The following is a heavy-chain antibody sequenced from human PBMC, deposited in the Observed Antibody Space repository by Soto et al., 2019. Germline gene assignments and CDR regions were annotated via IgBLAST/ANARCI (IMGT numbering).Heavy chain of an antibody. CDR3: TRDSGGRGAY. CDR2: INEYGSTI. D-gene: IGHD3-16*01. CDR1: GFTFSSYW. V-gene: IGHV3-74*01. J-gene: IGHJ4*02. Sequence: DVQLVESGGGLVRPGGSLRLSCAASGFTFSSYWMHWVRQVPGKGLVWVSRINEYGSTINYADSVKGRFTISRDNSKNTLNLEMNRLRAEDAAVYYCTRDSGGRGAYWGQGTLVTVSS.